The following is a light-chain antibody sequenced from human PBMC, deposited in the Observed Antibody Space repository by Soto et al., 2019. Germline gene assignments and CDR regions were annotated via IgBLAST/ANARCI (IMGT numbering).Light chain of an antibody. J-gene: IGLJ1*01. CDR3: CSYAGTPRYV. Sequence: QSALTQPRSVSGSPGQSVTISCTGTSGDVGYYNYVSWYQQHPGKAPKVMIYDVTERSSGVPDRFSGSKSGNTASLTISGLQAEDEADYYCCSYAGTPRYVLGTGTKLTVL. CDR2: DVT. V-gene: IGLV2-11*01. CDR1: SGDVGYYNY.